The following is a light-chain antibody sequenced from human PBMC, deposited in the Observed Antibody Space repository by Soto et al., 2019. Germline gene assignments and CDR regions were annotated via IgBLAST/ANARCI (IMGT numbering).Light chain of an antibody. CDR2: GAS. CDR3: QQYANSPPT. V-gene: IGKV3-20*01. CDR1: QSVSSTY. Sequence: EIVLTQSPGTLSLSPGERATLSCRASQSVSSTYLAWYQQKPGQAPRLLIYGASSRATGIPDRFSGSGSGTDFTLTISGLEPEDVAVYYWQQYANSPPTFGQGTKVEIK. J-gene: IGKJ1*01.